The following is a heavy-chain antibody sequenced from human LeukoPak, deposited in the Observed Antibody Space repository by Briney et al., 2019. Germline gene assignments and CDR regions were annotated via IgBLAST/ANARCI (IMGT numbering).Heavy chain of an antibody. V-gene: IGHV1-69*02. CDR2: IIPILGIA. J-gene: IGHJ4*02. D-gene: IGHD6-13*01. CDR3: ASTVTAAGTHHFDY. Sequence: ASVKVSCKASGGTFSSYTISWVRQAPGQGLEWMGRIIPILGIANYAQKFQGRVTITADKSTSTAYMELSSLRCEDTAVYYCASTVTAAGTHHFDYWGQGTLVTVSS. CDR1: GGTFSSYT.